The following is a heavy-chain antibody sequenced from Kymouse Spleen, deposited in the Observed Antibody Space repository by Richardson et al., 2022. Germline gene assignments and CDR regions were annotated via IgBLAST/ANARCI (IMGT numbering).Heavy chain of an antibody. J-gene: IGHJ6*02. D-gene: IGHD2-2*02. CDR1: GFTFSSYG. CDR3: AKAVYCSSTSCYEDVYYYYYGMDV. Sequence: QVQLVESGGGVVQPGRSLRLSCAASGFTFSSYGMHWVRQAPGKGLEWVAVISYDGSNKYYADSVKGRFTISRDNSKNTLYLQMNSLRAEDTAVYYCAKAVYCSSTSCYEDVYYYYYGMDVWGQGTTVTVSS. V-gene: IGHV3-30*18. CDR2: ISYDGSNK.